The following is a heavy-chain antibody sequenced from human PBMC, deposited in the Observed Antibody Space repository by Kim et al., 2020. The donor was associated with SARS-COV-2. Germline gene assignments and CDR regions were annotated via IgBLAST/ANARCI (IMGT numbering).Heavy chain of an antibody. Sequence: GRFTISRDNAKNSLYLQMNSLRAEDTALYYCAKDKGGYYTSYYYYYGMDVWGQGTTVTVSS. D-gene: IGHD3-3*01. CDR3: AKDKGGYYTSYYYYYGMDV. J-gene: IGHJ6*02. V-gene: IGHV3-9*01.